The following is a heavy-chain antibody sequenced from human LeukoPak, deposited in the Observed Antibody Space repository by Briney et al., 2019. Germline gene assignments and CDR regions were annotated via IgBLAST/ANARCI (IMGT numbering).Heavy chain of an antibody. V-gene: IGHV4-4*07. D-gene: IGHD6-6*01. CDR1: GGSITSYY. CDR2: IHTSGST. Sequence: PSETLSLTCTVSGGSITSYYWTYIRQPAGKGLEWIGRIHTSGSTNYNPSLKSRVTMSADTSKNQFSLNLSSVTAADTAMYYCAREFSGTSIAARVFDSWGQGTLVTVSS. CDR3: AREFSGTSIAARVFDS. J-gene: IGHJ4*02.